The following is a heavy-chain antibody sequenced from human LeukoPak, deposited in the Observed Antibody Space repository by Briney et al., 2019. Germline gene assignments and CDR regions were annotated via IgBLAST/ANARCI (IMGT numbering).Heavy chain of an antibody. CDR1: GGSILSSSYY. D-gene: IGHD2-15*01. J-gene: IGHJ4*02. CDR2: IYHSGIT. V-gene: IGHV4-39*07. CDR3: ARAVGSFDY. Sequence: SETLSLTCTVSGGSILSSSYYWGWIRQPPGKGLEWIGNIYHSGITYYTPSLKSRVTISVDTSKNQFYLKLSSVTAADTAVYYCARAVGSFDYWGQGTLVTVSS.